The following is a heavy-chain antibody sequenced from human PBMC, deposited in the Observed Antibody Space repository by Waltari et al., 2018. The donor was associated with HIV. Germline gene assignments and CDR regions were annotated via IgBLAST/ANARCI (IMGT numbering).Heavy chain of an antibody. Sequence: QVQLVQSGAEVKKPGASVKVSCKSSGYTFTGYYLHWVRQAPRQGLEWMGWINPNKGATNDAQKFQGRVTMTRDTSISTAYMELNSLRSHDTAVYYCARPLPYCSTSSCPYFDPWGQGTLVTVSS. V-gene: IGHV1-2*02. CDR3: ARPLPYCSTSSCPYFDP. J-gene: IGHJ5*02. CDR2: INPNKGAT. D-gene: IGHD2-2*01. CDR1: GYTFTGYY.